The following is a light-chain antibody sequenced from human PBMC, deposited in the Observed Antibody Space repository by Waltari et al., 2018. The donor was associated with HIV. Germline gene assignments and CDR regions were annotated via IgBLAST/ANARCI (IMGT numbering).Light chain of an antibody. Sequence: EIVMTQSPATLSVSPGERATLSCWASQSVSSNLAWYQQKPGQPPRLLIYGAATRAAGVPARCSGSGAGTEFTLTISSLQSEDFAVYCCQQYHNWTPFTFGPGTKVEIK. V-gene: IGKV3-15*01. CDR2: GAA. CDR1: QSVSSN. CDR3: QQYHNWTPFT. J-gene: IGKJ3*01.